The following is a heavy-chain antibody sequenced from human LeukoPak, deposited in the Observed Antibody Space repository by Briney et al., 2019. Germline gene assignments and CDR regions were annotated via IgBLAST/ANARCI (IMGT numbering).Heavy chain of an antibody. Sequence: PGGSLRLSCAASGFTFSSYAMRWVRQAPGKGLEWVSAISGSGGSTYYADSVKGRFTISRDNSKNTLYLQMNSLRAEDTAVYYCAKVDCSSTSCYVTSYFDYWGQGTLVTVSS. CDR2: ISGSGGST. CDR3: AKVDCSSTSCYVTSYFDY. J-gene: IGHJ4*02. V-gene: IGHV3-23*01. CDR1: GFTFSSYA. D-gene: IGHD2-2*01.